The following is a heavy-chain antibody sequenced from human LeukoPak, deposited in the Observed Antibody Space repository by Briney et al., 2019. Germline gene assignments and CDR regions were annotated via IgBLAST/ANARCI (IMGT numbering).Heavy chain of an antibody. CDR2: IYYSGST. V-gene: IGHV4-59*01. Sequence: NTSETLSLTCAVYGGSFSGYYWSWIRQPPGKGLEWIGYIYYSGSTNYNPSLKSRVTISVDTSKNQFSLKLSSVTAADTAVYYCARGDGYNWESYTHWGQGTLVTVSS. CDR1: GGSFSGYY. CDR3: ARGDGYNWESYTH. D-gene: IGHD5-24*01. J-gene: IGHJ4*02.